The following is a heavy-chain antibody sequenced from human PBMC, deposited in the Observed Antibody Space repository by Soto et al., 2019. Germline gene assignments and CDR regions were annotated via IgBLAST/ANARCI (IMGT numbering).Heavy chain of an antibody. D-gene: IGHD3-22*01. CDR1: GFSFTNFY. CDR3: GRGCDDSCCSYGMDV. CDR2: INSNGRST. Sequence: AGSLTLSCAASGFSFTNFYMSWVRQPPGKGLEWVSCINSNGRSTSYADSVKDRFTISRDNAKNTMYLQKNCLKAEHTAVADCGRGCDDSCCSYGMDVWGQGTTVTVSS. J-gene: IGHJ6*02. V-gene: IGHV3-74*01.